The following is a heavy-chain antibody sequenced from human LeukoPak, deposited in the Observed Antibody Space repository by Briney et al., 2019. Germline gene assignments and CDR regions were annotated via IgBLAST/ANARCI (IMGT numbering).Heavy chain of an antibody. CDR3: ARGRRGLVTEFAFDI. CDR1: GGSISSGDYY. J-gene: IGHJ3*02. D-gene: IGHD3/OR15-3a*01. Sequence: PSETLSLTCTVSGGSISSGDYYWSWIRQPPGKGLEWIGYIYYSGSTYYNPSLKSRVTISVDTSKNQFSLKLSSVTAADTAVYYCARGRRGLVTEFAFDIWGQGTMVTVSS. V-gene: IGHV4-30-4*01. CDR2: IYYSGST.